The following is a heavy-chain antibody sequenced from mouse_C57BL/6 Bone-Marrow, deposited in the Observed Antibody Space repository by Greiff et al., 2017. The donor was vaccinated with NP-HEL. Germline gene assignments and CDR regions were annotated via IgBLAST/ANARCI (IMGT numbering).Heavy chain of an antibody. Sequence: VQLQQSGAELVRPGASVTLSCKASGYTFTDYEMHWVKQTPVHGLEWIGAIDPETGGTAYNQKFKGKDILTADKSSSTAYMELRSLTSEDSAVYYCTRRDDYDVDWYFDVWGTGTTVTVSS. D-gene: IGHD2-4*01. CDR3: TRRDDYDVDWYFDV. CDR2: IDPETGGT. CDR1: GYTFTDYE. V-gene: IGHV1-15*01. J-gene: IGHJ1*03.